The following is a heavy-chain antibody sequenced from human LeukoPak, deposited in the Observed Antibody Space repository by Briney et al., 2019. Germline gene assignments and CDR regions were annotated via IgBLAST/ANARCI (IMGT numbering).Heavy chain of an antibody. CDR1: GYTFTSYD. Sequence: ASVKVSCKASGYTFTSYDINWVRQATGQGLEWMGWMNPNSGNTGYAQKFQGRVTMTRNTSISTAYMELSSLRSEDTAVYYCARWVVGSGWYKESYFDYWGQGTLVTVSS. CDR2: MNPNSGNT. CDR3: ARWVVGSGWYKESYFDY. V-gene: IGHV1-8*01. J-gene: IGHJ4*02. D-gene: IGHD6-19*01.